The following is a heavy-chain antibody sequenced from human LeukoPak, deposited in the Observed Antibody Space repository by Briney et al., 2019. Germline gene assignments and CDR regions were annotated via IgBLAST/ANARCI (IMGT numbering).Heavy chain of an antibody. CDR3: ARLVSGCLDY. V-gene: IGHV4-39*01. D-gene: IGHD6-19*01. CDR2: IYYSGDT. CDR1: GDSISSTSYY. Sequence: SETLSLTCSVSGDSISSTSYYWSWLRQPPGKGREWIGSIYYSGDTYYNPSLKSRVTISVDTSKNQFSLRLSSVTAADAAVYYCARLVSGCLDYWGQGTLVTVSS. J-gene: IGHJ4*02.